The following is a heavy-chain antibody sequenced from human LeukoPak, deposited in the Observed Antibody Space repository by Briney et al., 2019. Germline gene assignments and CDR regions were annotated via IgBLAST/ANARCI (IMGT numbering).Heavy chain of an antibody. CDR1: GFTFSSYA. J-gene: IGHJ6*03. Sequence: GGSLRLSCAASGFTFSSYAMSWVRQAPGKGLEWVSAISGSGGSTYYADSVKGRFTISRDNSKNTLYLQMNSLRAEDTAVYYCAKDSSIAARWDYYMDVWGKGTTVTVSS. V-gene: IGHV3-23*01. D-gene: IGHD6-6*01. CDR2: ISGSGGST. CDR3: AKDSSIAARWDYYMDV.